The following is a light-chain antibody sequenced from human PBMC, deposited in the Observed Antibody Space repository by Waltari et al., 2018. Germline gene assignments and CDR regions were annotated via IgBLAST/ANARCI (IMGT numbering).Light chain of an antibody. CDR3: QTWGTGIWV. V-gene: IGLV4-69*01. CDR1: SGHSSNV. CDR2: VNSDGSH. J-gene: IGLJ3*02. Sequence: QLVLTQSPSASASLGASVKITCTLSSGHSSNVVAWHQQQPEKGPRYWMKVNSDGSHSKGDGLPDRFSGSSSGAERYLTISSLQSDDEADYYCQTWGTGIWVFGGGTRLTVL.